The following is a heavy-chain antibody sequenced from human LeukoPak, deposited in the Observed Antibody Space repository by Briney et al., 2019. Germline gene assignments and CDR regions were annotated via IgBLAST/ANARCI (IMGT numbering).Heavy chain of an antibody. CDR3: ASGANVDTSMASYYFDY. Sequence: ASVKVSCKASGYIFTGYYMHWVRLVPGQGLEWMGWINPNSGGTNYAQKFQGRVTMTRDTSVSTAYMDLGRLRSDDTAVYYCASGANVDTSMASYYFDYWGQGTLVTVSS. D-gene: IGHD5-18*01. J-gene: IGHJ4*02. V-gene: IGHV1-2*02. CDR2: INPNSGGT. CDR1: GYIFTGYY.